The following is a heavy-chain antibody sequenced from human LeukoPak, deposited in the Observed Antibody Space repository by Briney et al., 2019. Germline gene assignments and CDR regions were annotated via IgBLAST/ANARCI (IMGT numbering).Heavy chain of an antibody. Sequence: GGSLRLSCAASGFTFSSYSMNWVRQAPGKGLEWVSYISSSSSTIYYADSVKGRFTISRDNAKNSLYLQMNSLRAEDTAVYYCARESPYYDFWSGYFNWFDPWGQGTLVTVSS. D-gene: IGHD3-3*01. CDR2: ISSSSSTI. V-gene: IGHV3-48*01. CDR3: ARESPYYDFWSGYFNWFDP. CDR1: GFTFSSYS. J-gene: IGHJ5*02.